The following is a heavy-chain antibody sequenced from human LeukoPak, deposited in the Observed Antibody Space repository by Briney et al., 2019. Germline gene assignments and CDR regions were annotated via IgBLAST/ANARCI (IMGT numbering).Heavy chain of an antibody. D-gene: IGHD2-15*01. CDR2: ISSDSNYI. CDR3: ARDYRRWSEY. CDR1: GFTFSSYS. Sequence: GGSLRLSCVASGFTFSSYSMNWVRQAPGKGPEWVSSISSDSNYIYYADSVKGRFTISRDNAKNSLYLQMNSLRAEDTAVYYCARDYRRWSEYWGQGTLVTVSS. V-gene: IGHV3-21*01. J-gene: IGHJ4*02.